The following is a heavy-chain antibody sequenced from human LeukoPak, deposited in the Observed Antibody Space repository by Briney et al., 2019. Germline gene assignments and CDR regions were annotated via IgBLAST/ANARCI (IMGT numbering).Heavy chain of an antibody. CDR3: ARPIVVVMLDAFDI. J-gene: IGHJ3*02. CDR2: IKQDGSEK. V-gene: IGHV3-7*01. D-gene: IGHD3-22*01. Sequence: GGSLRLSCAASGFTFSSYWMSWVRQAPGKGLEWVANIKQDGSEKYYVDSVKGRFTISRDNAKNSLYLQMNSLRAEDTAVYYCARPIVVVMLDAFDIWGQGTMVTVSS. CDR1: GFTFSSYW.